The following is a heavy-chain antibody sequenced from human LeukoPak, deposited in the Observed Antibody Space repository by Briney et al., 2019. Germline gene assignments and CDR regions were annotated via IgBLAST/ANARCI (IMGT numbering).Heavy chain of an antibody. J-gene: IGHJ5*02. D-gene: IGHD3-10*01. CDR1: GGSVSSYY. CDR2: IYGTVT. Sequence: SETLSLTCTVSGGSVSSYYLSWIRQPAGKGLEWIGRIYGTVTTYNPSLVGRVTLSVDTFNNHFSLKLRSVTAADTAIYYCARDSGTTGEVKFDPWGQGTLVTVSS. V-gene: IGHV4-4*07. CDR3: ARDSGTTGEVKFDP.